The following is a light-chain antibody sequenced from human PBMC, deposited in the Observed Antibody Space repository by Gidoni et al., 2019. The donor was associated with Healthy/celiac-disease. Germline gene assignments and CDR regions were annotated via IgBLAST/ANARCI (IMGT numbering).Light chain of an antibody. CDR2: AAS. V-gene: IGKV1-6*01. Sequence: AIQMTQSPSSLSASVGDRVTITCRASQGIRNDLGWYQQKPGKAPKLLSYAASSLQSGVPSRFSGSGSGTDFTLTISSLQPEYFATYYCLQDYNYPLTFGGGTKVEIK. J-gene: IGKJ4*01. CDR1: QGIRND. CDR3: LQDYNYPLT.